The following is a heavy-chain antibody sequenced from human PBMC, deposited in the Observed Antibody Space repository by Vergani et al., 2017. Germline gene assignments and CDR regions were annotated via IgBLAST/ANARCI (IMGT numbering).Heavy chain of an antibody. J-gene: IGHJ4*02. V-gene: IGHV3-33*06. CDR2: IWYDGSNK. CDR1: GFTFSSYG. CDR3: AKDRGRYSNRYLDY. D-gene: IGHD4-11*01. Sequence: QVQLVESGGGVVQPGRSLRLSCAASGFTFSSYGMHWVRQAPGKGLEWVAVIWYDGSNKYYADSVKGRFTISRDNSKNTLYLQMNSLRAEDTAVYYCAKDRGRYSNRYLDYWGQGTLVTVSS.